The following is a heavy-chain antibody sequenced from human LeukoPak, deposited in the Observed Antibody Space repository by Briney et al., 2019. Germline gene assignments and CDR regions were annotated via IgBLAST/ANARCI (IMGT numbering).Heavy chain of an antibody. CDR2: MNPNSGNT. Sequence: GASVKVSCKASGYTFTSYDINWVRQATGQGLEWMGWMNPNSGNTGYAQKFQGRVTITRNTSISTAYMELSSLRSEDTAVYYCARGYYDGSGYPLDYWGQGTLVTVSS. J-gene: IGHJ4*02. CDR3: ARGYYDGSGYPLDY. D-gene: IGHD3-22*01. V-gene: IGHV1-8*03. CDR1: GYTFTSYD.